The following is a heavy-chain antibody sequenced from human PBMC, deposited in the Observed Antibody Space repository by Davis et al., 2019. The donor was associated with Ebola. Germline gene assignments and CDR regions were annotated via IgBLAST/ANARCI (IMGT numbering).Heavy chain of an antibody. V-gene: IGHV4-39*01. CDR3: ARGHTYGSMVYGLDV. D-gene: IGHD3-10*01. CDR1: GGSIDNGYW. CDR2: IFYSGST. J-gene: IGHJ6*02. Sequence: SETLSLTCDISGGSIDNGYWWGWVRQPPGKGLEWIGNIFYSGSTYYNPSLKSRVTISVDTSKNQSSVKVTSVTAADTAVYYCARGHTYGSMVYGLDVWGQGTTVTVSS.